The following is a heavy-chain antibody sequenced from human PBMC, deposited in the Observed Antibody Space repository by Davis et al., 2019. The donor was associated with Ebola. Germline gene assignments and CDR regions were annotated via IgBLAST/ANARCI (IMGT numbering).Heavy chain of an antibody. V-gene: IGHV3-30*03. CDR3: ARVGPSGYSPGYMDV. CDR1: GFSFSTYG. J-gene: IGHJ6*03. CDR2: ISYDGNYK. Sequence: GESLKISCAASGFSFSTYGMHWVRQAPGKGLEWVAVISYDGNYKNYVDSVKGRFTISRDNSKNTLYLQMNSLRAEDTAVYYCARVGPSGYSPGYMDVWGKGTTVTVSS. D-gene: IGHD3-3*01.